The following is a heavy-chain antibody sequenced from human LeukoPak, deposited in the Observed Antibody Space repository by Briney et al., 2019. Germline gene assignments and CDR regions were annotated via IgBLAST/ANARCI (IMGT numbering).Heavy chain of an antibody. V-gene: IGHV1-46*01. D-gene: IGHD3-3*01. CDR1: GSTFTSYY. CDR3: ARDEIREVGVVITDAFDI. Sequence: GASVKVSCKASGSTFTSYYIHWVRQAPGQGLEWMGIINPSGGSTSYAQKFQGRVTMIRDTSTSTVYMELSSLRSEDTAVYYCARDEIREVGVVITDAFDIWGQGTMVTVSS. CDR2: INPSGGST. J-gene: IGHJ3*02.